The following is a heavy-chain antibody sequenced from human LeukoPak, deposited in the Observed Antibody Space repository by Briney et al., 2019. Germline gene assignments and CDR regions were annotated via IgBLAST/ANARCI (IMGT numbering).Heavy chain of an antibody. V-gene: IGHV4-61*02. J-gene: IGHJ4*02. CDR3: AKEGISTPIEDY. CDR2: IYSSGSP. CDR1: GGSISSGNYY. Sequence: PSQTLSLTCSVSGGSISSGNYYWNWIRQPGGKGLEWIGRIYSSGSPTYNPSLTGRVTISVDTSKNQFSLRLTSVTAADTAVYYCAKEGISTPIEDYWGQGTLVTVSS. D-gene: IGHD2/OR15-2a*01.